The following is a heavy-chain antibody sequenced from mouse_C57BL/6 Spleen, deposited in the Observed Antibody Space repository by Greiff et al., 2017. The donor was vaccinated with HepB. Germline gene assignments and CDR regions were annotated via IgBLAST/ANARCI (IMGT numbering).Heavy chain of an antibody. Sequence: VQLQQSGPELVKPGASVKISCKASGYAFSSSWMNWVKQRPGKGLEWIGRIYPGDGDTNYNGKFKGKATLTADKSSSTAYMQLSSLTSEDSAVYFCANYYGTAWLAYWGQGTLVTVSA. V-gene: IGHV1-82*01. CDR2: IYPGDGDT. CDR1: GYAFSSSW. J-gene: IGHJ3*01. CDR3: ANYYGTAWLAY. D-gene: IGHD1-1*01.